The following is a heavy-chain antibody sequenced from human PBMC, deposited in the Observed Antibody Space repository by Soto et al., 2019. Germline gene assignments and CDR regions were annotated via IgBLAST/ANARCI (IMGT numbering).Heavy chain of an antibody. D-gene: IGHD6-13*01. CDR3: AIEPGIAAAGFSPWFDP. CDR2: IIPIFGTA. V-gene: IGHV1-69*13. CDR1: GGTFSSYA. Sequence: SVKVPCKASGGTFSSYAISWVRQAPGQGLEWMGGIIPIFGTANYAQKFQGRVTITADESTSTAYMELSSLRSEDTAVYYCAIEPGIAAAGFSPWFDPWGQGTLVTVSS. J-gene: IGHJ5*02.